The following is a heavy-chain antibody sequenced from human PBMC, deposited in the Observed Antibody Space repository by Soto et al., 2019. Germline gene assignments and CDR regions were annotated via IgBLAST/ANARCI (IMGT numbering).Heavy chain of an antibody. V-gene: IGHV3-7*01. CDR1: GFTFSSYW. CDR2: IKQDGSEK. Sequence: EVQLVESGGGLVQPGGSLRLSCAASGFTFSSYWMSWVRQAPGKGLEWVANIKQDGSEKYYVDSVKGRFTIYRDNAKNSLYLQMNSLRAEDTAVYYCARNLYCSGGSCTFDYWGQGTLVTVSS. D-gene: IGHD2-15*01. J-gene: IGHJ4*02. CDR3: ARNLYCSGGSCTFDY.